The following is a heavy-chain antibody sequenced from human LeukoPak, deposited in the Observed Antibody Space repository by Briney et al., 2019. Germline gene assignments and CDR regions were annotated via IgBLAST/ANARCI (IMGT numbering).Heavy chain of an antibody. CDR2: IYDSGST. Sequence: PSETLSLTCVVSGDSISSGGYSWSWIRQTPGKGLEWIAYIYDSGSTYNNPSLKTRLSISIDTSKNQFSLKLNSVSAADTAVYYCARVVAAAGNNWFDPWGQGTLVTVSS. CDR3: ARVVAAAGNNWFDP. J-gene: IGHJ5*02. CDR1: GDSISSGGYS. D-gene: IGHD6-13*01. V-gene: IGHV4-30-4*07.